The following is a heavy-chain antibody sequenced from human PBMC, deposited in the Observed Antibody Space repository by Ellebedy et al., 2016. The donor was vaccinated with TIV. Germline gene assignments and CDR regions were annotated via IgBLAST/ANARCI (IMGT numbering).Heavy chain of an antibody. J-gene: IGHJ4*02. CDR3: ARGARSGYCSGGSCFPFDY. CDR1: GFTFSSYG. CDR2: IWYDGSNK. Sequence: GESLKISXAASGFTFSSYGMPRVRQAPGKGLEWVAVIWYDGSNKYYADSVKGRFTISRDNSKNTLYLQMNSLRAEDTAVYYCARGARSGYCSGGSCFPFDYWGQGTLVTVSS. V-gene: IGHV3-33*01. D-gene: IGHD2-15*01.